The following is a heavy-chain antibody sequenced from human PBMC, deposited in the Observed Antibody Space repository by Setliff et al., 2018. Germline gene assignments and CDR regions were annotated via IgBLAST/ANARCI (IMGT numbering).Heavy chain of an antibody. J-gene: IGHJ4*02. D-gene: IGHD2-21*02. CDR3: ARVPRDCAGNCYPRLFYFQY. CDR2: ISGHSTHI. V-gene: IGHV3-21*01. CDR1: GFTFSSYT. Sequence: GGSLRLSCEASGFTFSSYTMNWVRQAPGQGLEWVSAISGHSTHIDYADSVKGRFTISRDNAKDSLFLEMNNLSADDTGIDYCARVPRDCAGNCYPRLFYFQYWGQGTLVTVSS.